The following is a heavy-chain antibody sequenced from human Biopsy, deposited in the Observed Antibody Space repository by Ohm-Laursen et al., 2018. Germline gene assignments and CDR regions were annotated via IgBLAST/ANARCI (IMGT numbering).Heavy chain of an antibody. D-gene: IGHD2-21*01. Sequence: SLRLSCAAFGFIFSRSDMSWVRQAPEKGLEWVSGISGSGASTYYADSVKGRFTISRDNSKNTLFLQMDSLRADDTAVYYCVKAYSAIYWFDPWGQGTLVTVSS. CDR1: GFIFSRSD. V-gene: IGHV3-23*01. CDR2: ISGSGAST. J-gene: IGHJ5*02. CDR3: VKAYSAIYWFDP.